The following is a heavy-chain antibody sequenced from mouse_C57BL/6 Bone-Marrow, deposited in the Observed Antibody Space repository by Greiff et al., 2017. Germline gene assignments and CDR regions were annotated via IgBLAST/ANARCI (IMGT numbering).Heavy chain of an antibody. J-gene: IGHJ3*01. CDR1: GYTFTSYG. Sequence: VQLQQSGAELARPGASVKLSCKASGYTFTSYGISWVKQRTGQGLEWIGEIYPRSGNTYYNEKFKGKATLTADKSSSTAYMELRSLTSEDSAVYFCARWFGGYYPWFAYWGQGTLVTVSA. D-gene: IGHD2-3*01. V-gene: IGHV1-81*01. CDR2: IYPRSGNT. CDR3: ARWFGGYYPWFAY.